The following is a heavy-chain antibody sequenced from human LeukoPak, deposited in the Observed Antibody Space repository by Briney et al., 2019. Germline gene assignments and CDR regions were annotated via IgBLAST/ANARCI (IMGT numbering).Heavy chain of an antibody. CDR2: ISYDGSNK. CDR1: GFTFSNYA. D-gene: IGHD6-13*01. Sequence: GGSLRLSCAASGFTFSNYAMSWVRQAPGKGLEWVAVISYDGSNKYYADSVKGRFTISRDNSKNTLYLQMNSLRAEDTAVYYCAKDRGSIAAGGSDYWGQGTLVTVSS. V-gene: IGHV3-30*18. J-gene: IGHJ4*02. CDR3: AKDRGSIAAGGSDY.